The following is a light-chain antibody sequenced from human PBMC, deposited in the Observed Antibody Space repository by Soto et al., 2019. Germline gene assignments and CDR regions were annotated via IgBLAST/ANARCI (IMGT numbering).Light chain of an antibody. CDR2: GTS. V-gene: IGKV3-20*01. CDR3: QQYGSPIT. Sequence: EIVLTQSPGTLSLSPGERASLSCRASQTVSSSYLAWYQQKPGQAPRLLIYGTSHRAAGIPDRFAGSGSGTDFTLTITRLEPEDFAVYYCQQYGSPITFGQGTRLEIK. J-gene: IGKJ5*01. CDR1: QTVSSSY.